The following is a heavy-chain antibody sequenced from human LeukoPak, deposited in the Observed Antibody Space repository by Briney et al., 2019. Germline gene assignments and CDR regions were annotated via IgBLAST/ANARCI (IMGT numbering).Heavy chain of an antibody. V-gene: IGHV3-33*01. Sequence: GTSLRLSCAASGLIPSSYGIHWVRQAPGKGLEWVAVIWYDGTNIYYGDSVKGRFSISRDNSKNTVYLQMDSLRAEDTAVYYCARDAGGAFGNYVNYFDYWGQGTLVTVSS. CDR2: IWYDGTNI. CDR1: GLIPSSYG. J-gene: IGHJ4*02. D-gene: IGHD4-11*01. CDR3: ARDAGGAFGNYVNYFDY.